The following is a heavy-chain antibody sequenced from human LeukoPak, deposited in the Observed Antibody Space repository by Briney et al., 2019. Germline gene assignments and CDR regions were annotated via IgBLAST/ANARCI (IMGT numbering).Heavy chain of an antibody. CDR3: ARSLGYTYGSYYFDY. D-gene: IGHD5-18*01. Sequence: GGSLRLSCAASGFTFSNYAMSWVRQAPGKGPEWVSVITGSGGGTYYADSVKGRFTISRDNSKNTLYLQMNSLRAEDTAVYYCARSLGYTYGSYYFDYWGQGTLVTVSS. CDR2: ITGSGGGT. V-gene: IGHV3-23*01. J-gene: IGHJ4*02. CDR1: GFTFSNYA.